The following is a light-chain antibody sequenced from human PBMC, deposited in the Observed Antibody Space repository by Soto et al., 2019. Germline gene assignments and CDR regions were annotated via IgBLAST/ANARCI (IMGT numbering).Light chain of an antibody. CDR1: SSDVGGYNF. CDR2: DVT. Sequence: QSALTQPASVSGSPGHSISISCTGTSSDVGGYNFVSWYQQHPDKAPKLMIYDVTNRPSGVSNRSSGSKSGNTASLTISGLQAEDEADYYCSSYTSISTYVFGTGTKVTVL. V-gene: IGLV2-14*01. J-gene: IGLJ1*01. CDR3: SSYTSISTYV.